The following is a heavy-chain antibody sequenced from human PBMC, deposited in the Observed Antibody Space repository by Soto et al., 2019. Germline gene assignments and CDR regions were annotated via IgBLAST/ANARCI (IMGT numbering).Heavy chain of an antibody. CDR1: GYSFAGYW. J-gene: IGHJ4*02. Sequence: GESLKISCKGSGYSFAGYWITWVRQKPGKGLEWMGRIDPSDSQTYYSPSFRGHVTISVTKSITTVFLQWSSLRASDTAMYYCARQIYDSDTGPNFQYYFDSWGQGTPVTVPS. V-gene: IGHV5-10-1*01. CDR3: ARQIYDSDTGPNFQYYFDS. D-gene: IGHD3-22*01. CDR2: IDPSDSQT.